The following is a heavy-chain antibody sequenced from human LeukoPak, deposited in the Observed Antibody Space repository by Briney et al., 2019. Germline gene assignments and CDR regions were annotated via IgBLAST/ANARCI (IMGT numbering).Heavy chain of an antibody. V-gene: IGHV3-66*01. CDR2: IYSGGST. Sequence: PGGSLRLSCAATGFTVSSNHMSWVRQAPGKGLEWVSVIYSGGSTYYADSVKGRFTISRDNSKNTLYLQMNSLRAEDTAVYYCARAGCSGGSCYYYYFDYWGQGTLVTVSS. J-gene: IGHJ4*02. CDR3: ARAGCSGGSCYYYYFDY. CDR1: GFTVSSNH. D-gene: IGHD2-15*01.